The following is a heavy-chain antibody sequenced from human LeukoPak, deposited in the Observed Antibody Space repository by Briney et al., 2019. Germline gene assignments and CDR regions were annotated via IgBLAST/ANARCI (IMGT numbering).Heavy chain of an antibody. CDR1: GGSISSSSYY. D-gene: IGHD3-22*01. V-gene: IGHV4-39*07. CDR3: ARDRRLYYDSSGPRGAFDI. J-gene: IGHJ3*02. CDR2: IYYSGST. Sequence: PSETLSLTCTVSGGSISSSSYYWGWIRQPPGKGLEWIGSIYYSGSTYYNPSLKSRVTISVDTSKNQFSLKLSSVTAADTAVYYCARDRRLYYDSSGPRGAFDIWGQGTMVTVSS.